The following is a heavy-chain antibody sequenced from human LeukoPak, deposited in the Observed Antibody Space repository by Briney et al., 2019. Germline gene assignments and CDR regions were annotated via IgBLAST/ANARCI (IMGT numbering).Heavy chain of an antibody. CDR2: IRYDGSNK. V-gene: IGHV3-30*02. D-gene: IGHD3-22*01. J-gene: IGHJ4*02. CDR3: AKDRPNYYHISGSYYKRNGDY. Sequence: SGGSPRLSCAASGFTFSSYGMHWVRQAPGKGLEWVAFIRYDGSNKYYADSVKGRFTISRDNSKNTLYLQMNSLRAEDTALYYCAKDRPNYYHISGSYYKRNGDYWGRGTLVTVSS. CDR1: GFTFSSYG.